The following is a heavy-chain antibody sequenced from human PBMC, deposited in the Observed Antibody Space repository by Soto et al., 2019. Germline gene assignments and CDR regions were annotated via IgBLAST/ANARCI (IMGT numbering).Heavy chain of an antibody. CDR2: INHSGST. J-gene: IGHJ4*02. CDR3: ARGQSSGWWGRSTRGFGY. Sequence: QVQLQQWGAGLLKPSETLSLTCAVYGGSFSGYYWSWIRQPPGKGLEWIGEINHSGSTNYNPSLNSRVTISVDTSKNQFSLKLSSVTAADTAVYYCARGQSSGWWGRSTRGFGYWGQGTLVTVSS. CDR1: GGSFSGYY. D-gene: IGHD6-19*01. V-gene: IGHV4-34*01.